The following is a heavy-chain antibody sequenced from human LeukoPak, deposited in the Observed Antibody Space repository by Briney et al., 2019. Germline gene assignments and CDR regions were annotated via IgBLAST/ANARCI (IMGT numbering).Heavy chain of an antibody. CDR2: ISSSSSYI. D-gene: IGHD5-18*01. CDR3: ARNPRGYSYANYPN. J-gene: IGHJ4*02. Sequence: PGGSLRLSCAASGFTFSSYSMNWVRQAPGKGLEWVTSISSSSSYIYYADSVKGRFTISRDNAKDSLYLQMNSLRAEDTAVYYCARNPRGYSYANYPNWGQGTLVTVSS. V-gene: IGHV3-21*01. CDR1: GFTFSSYS.